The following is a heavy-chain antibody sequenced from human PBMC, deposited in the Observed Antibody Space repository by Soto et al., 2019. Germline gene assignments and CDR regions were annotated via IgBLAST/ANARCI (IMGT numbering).Heavy chain of an antibody. D-gene: IGHD6-25*01. V-gene: IGHV3-33*01. Sequence: QVQLVESGGGVVQPGRSLRLSCAASGFTFSSYGMHWVRQAPGKGLEWVAVIWYDGSNKYYADSVKGRFTISRDNSKNTLYLQRNSLRAEDTAVYYCARRDSGDWGQGTLVTVSS. CDR3: ARRDSGD. J-gene: IGHJ4*02. CDR2: IWYDGSNK. CDR1: GFTFSSYG.